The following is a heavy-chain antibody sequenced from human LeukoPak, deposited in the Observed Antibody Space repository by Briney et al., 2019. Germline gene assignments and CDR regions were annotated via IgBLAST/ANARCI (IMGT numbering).Heavy chain of an antibody. CDR1: GFIVSGFA. CDR2: IRTKSNDYAT. V-gene: IGHV3-73*01. J-gene: IGHJ6*03. CDR3: AIVRAAPKTFDNYYYYYMDV. D-gene: IGHD6-6*01. Sequence: PGGSLRLSCAASGFIVSGFAVHWVRQTSGRGLEWLGRIRTKSNDYATQYTASLKGRFTISRDDSKNTAYLQMNSLKTEDTAVYYCAIVRAAPKTFDNYYYYYMDVWGTGTTVTVSS.